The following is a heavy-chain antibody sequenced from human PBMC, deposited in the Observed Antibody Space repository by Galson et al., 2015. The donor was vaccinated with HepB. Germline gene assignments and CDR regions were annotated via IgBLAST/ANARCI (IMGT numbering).Heavy chain of an antibody. Sequence: SLRLSCAASGFTFSSYAMHWVRQAPGKGLEWVAVISYDGSNKYYADSVKGRFTISRDNSKNTLYLQMNSLRAEDTAVYYCARDSGSLLDYFDYWGQGTLVTVSS. J-gene: IGHJ4*02. V-gene: IGHV3-30*04. CDR3: ARDSGSLLDYFDY. D-gene: IGHD1-26*01. CDR2: ISYDGSNK. CDR1: GFTFSSYA.